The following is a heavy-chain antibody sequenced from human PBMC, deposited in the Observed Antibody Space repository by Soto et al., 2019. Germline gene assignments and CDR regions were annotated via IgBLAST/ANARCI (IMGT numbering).Heavy chain of an antibody. CDR2: IYYGGST. CDR1: GDSITRGNW. CDR3: ARGSGYDYNR. Sequence: PSETLSLTCAVSGDSITRGNWWSWVRQSPGKGLEWIGEIYYGGSTIYNPSLKSRVTISIDKSKNQFSLKLTSVTAADTAVYYCARGSGYDYNRWGRGTLFTVSS. J-gene: IGHJ4*02. V-gene: IGHV4-4*02. D-gene: IGHD5-12*01.